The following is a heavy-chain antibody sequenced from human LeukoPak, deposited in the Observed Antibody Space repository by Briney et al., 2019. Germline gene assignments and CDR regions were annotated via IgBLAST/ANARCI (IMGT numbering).Heavy chain of an antibody. D-gene: IGHD1-26*01. J-gene: IGHJ6*03. CDR1: GDIFNSYS. CDR3: AREGRSRGALPNSYYYMDV. CDR2: IIPMFGST. Sequence: SVKVSCKASGDIFNSYSVSWVRQAPGQGLEWMGGIIPMFGSTNYAQKFEGRVTITTDQSTTTVYMELTSLTSEDTAVYYCAREGRSRGALPNSYYYMDVWGKGTTVTVSS. V-gene: IGHV1-69*05.